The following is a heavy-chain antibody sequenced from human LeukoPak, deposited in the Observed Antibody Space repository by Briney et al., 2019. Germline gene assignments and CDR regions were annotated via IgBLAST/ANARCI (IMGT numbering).Heavy chain of an antibody. V-gene: IGHV3-53*01. CDR1: GITASSYA. D-gene: IGHD5-12*01. Sequence: PGGSLRLSCAASGITASSYAMTWVRQAPGKGLEWVSVSYSGGNTYYADSVKGRFIISRDNAKNRLYLQMNSLRDVDTAVYYCARDSPWPGAFDIWGQGTVVTVSS. J-gene: IGHJ3*02. CDR3: ARDSPWPGAFDI. CDR2: SYSGGNT.